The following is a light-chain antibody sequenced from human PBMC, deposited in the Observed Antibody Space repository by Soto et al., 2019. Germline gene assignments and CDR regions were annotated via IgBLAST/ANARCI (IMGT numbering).Light chain of an antibody. J-gene: IGKJ5*01. CDR1: ERIYSAY. Sequence: VFTQSPGTLSLSRGERATLPCRASERIYSAYLGWYQQKPGQAPRLLIYGTSSRATGIPDRFSGSGSGTDFTLTISRLEPEDFAVYYCQQYGNSPITFGQGTRLEIK. V-gene: IGKV3-20*01. CDR3: QQYGNSPIT. CDR2: GTS.